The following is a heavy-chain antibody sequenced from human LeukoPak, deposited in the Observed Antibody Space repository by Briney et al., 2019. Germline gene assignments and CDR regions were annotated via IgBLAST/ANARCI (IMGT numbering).Heavy chain of an antibody. V-gene: IGHV4-31*03. CDR2: IDYSGST. CDR1: GGSISSGGYY. Sequence: SETLSLTCTVSGGSISSGGYYWSWIRQHPGKGLEWIGYIDYSGSTYYNPSLKSRVTISVDTSKNQFSLKLSSVTAADTAVYYCARDLRGCGGDCFTPNWYFDLWGRGTLVTVSS. D-gene: IGHD2-21*02. CDR3: ARDLRGCGGDCFTPNWYFDL. J-gene: IGHJ2*01.